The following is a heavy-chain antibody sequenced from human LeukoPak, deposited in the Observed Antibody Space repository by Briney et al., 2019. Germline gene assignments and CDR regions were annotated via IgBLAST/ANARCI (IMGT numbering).Heavy chain of an antibody. V-gene: IGHV3-23*01. CDR2: ISGSGGST. CDR1: GFTFSSYA. CDR3: AKDRGIVVVPAAINWFDP. Sequence: GGXXXXSCXASGFTFSSYAXSWVRQAPGXXXEXVSAISGSGGSTYYADSVKGRFTISRDNSKNTLYLQMNSLRAEDTAVYYCAKDRGIVVVPAAINWFDPWGQGTLVTVSS. D-gene: IGHD2-2*02. J-gene: IGHJ5*02.